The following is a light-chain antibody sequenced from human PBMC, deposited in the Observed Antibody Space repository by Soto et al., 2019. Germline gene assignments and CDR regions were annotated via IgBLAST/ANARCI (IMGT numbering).Light chain of an antibody. CDR3: QQYDSSPT. Sequence: EIVMTQSPATLSVSPGERATLSCRASQSISSNFAWYQQKPGQAPRPLIYGASTRATGIPARFSGSGSGTEFTLTISGLRSEDFAVYYCQQYDSSPTFGQGTNVDIK. CDR1: QSISSN. CDR2: GAS. J-gene: IGKJ1*01. V-gene: IGKV3-15*01.